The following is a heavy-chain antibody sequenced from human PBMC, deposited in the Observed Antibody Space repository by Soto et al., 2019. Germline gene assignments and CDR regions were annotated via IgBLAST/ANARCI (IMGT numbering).Heavy chain of an antibody. V-gene: IGHV3-23*01. CDR2: ISGSGGST. Sequence: PGGSLKLSCAASGFTFSSYAMSWVRQAPGKGLEWVSAISGSGGSTYYADSVKGRFTISRDNSKNTLYLQMNSLRAEDTAVYYCAKARSQWLDPFDYWGQGTLVTVSS. J-gene: IGHJ4*02. CDR1: GFTFSSYA. D-gene: IGHD6-19*01. CDR3: AKARSQWLDPFDY.